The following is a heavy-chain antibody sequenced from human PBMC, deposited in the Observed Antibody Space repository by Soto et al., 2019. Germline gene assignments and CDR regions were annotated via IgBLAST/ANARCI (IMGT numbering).Heavy chain of an antibody. D-gene: IGHD6-19*01. Sequence: QVQLQQSGPGLVRPSQTLSLTCAISGDSVSSNSAAWNWIRQSPSRGLEWLGRTYYRSKWYNDYVGSVKSRITINPDTSKNHFSLQLNSMTPEDTAVYYCARTTWLDYAFDIWGQGTMVTVSS. J-gene: IGHJ3*02. V-gene: IGHV6-1*01. CDR2: TYYRSKWYN. CDR3: ARTTWLDYAFDI. CDR1: GDSVSSNSAA.